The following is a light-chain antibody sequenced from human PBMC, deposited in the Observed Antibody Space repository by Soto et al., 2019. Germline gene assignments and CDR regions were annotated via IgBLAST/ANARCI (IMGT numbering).Light chain of an antibody. CDR3: QQLNSYPFT. CDR2: AAS. CDR1: QDITSY. V-gene: IGKV1-9*01. J-gene: IGKJ3*01. Sequence: IQLTQSPSSLSASVGDRVTITCRASQDITSYLAWYQQKPGKAPKLLIYAASTLQSVVPSRFSGSGSGTDFTLTSSSLQPEDFATYYCQQLNSYPFTFGPGTKVDIK.